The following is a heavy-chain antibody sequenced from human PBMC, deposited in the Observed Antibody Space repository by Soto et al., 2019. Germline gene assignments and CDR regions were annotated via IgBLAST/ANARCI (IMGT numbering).Heavy chain of an antibody. J-gene: IGHJ4*02. V-gene: IGHV1-69*13. CDR3: ASVATSRVLSIIDSMFDH. CDR2: IIPIFGTA. Sequence: SVKVSCKASGGTFSSYAISWVRQAPGQGLEWMGGIIPIFGTANYAQKFQGRVTITADESTSTAYMELSSLRSEDTAVYYCASVATSRVLSIIDSMFDHWGQGTLVTVSS. CDR1: GGTFSSYA. D-gene: IGHD3-16*01.